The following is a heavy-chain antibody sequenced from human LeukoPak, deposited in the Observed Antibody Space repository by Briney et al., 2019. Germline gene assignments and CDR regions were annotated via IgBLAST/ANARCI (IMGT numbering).Heavy chain of an antibody. Sequence: GGSLRLSCAASGFTFSSYGMHWVRQAPGKGLGWVAVISYDGSNKYYADSVKGRFTISRDNSKNTLYLQMNSLRAEDTAVYYCAKGRRTAATSQIVYWGQGTLVTVSS. CDR1: GFTFSSYG. CDR2: ISYDGSNK. D-gene: IGHD1-14*01. CDR3: AKGRRTAATSQIVY. J-gene: IGHJ4*02. V-gene: IGHV3-30*18.